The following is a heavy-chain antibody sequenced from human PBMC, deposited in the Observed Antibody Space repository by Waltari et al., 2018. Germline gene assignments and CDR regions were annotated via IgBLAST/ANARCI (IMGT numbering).Heavy chain of an antibody. CDR2: IAYDGSNK. J-gene: IGHJ2*01. CDR3: ARDTFPRRFDL. V-gene: IGHV3-30-3*01. CDR1: GFTLSSYA. Sequence: QVQLVASGGGVVQPGRSLRLSCAAPGFTLSSYAMHWVRQASGKGLEWVAVIAYDGSNKYYADSVKGRFTISRDNSKNTLYLQMNSLRAEDTAVYYCARDTFPRRFDLWGRGTLVTVSS.